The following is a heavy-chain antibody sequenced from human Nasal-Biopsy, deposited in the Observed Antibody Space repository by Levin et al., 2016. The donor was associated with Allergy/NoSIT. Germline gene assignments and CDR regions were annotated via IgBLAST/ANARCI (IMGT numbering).Heavy chain of an antibody. CDR1: GFTFSNDW. V-gene: IGHV3-74*03. CDR2: VKGDGSFT. CDR3: ARDPSGVTTGYRDAFDI. Sequence: GESLKISCAASGFTFSNDWMTWVRQAPGKGLVWVSRVKGDGSFTQYADSVKGRVTISRDNAKNTLYLQMNSLRAEDTAVYYCARDPSGVTTGYRDAFDIWGQGTMVTVSS. D-gene: IGHD4-17*01. J-gene: IGHJ3*02.